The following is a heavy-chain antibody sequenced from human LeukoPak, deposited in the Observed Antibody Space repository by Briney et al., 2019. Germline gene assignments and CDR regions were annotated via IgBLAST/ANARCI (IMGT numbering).Heavy chain of an antibody. CDR2: INSDGSST. J-gene: IGHJ4*02. D-gene: IGHD4-23*01. CDR1: GFTFSSYW. CDR3: ARGVTDY. Sequence: PGGSLRLSCAASGFTFSSYWMHWVCHAPGKGLVWVSRINSDGSSTSYADSVKGRFTISRDKAKNTLYLQMNSLRDGDTAVYYGARGVTDYWGQGTLVTVSS. V-gene: IGHV3-74*01.